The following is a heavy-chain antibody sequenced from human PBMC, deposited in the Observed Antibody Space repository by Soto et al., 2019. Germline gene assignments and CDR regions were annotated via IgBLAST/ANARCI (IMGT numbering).Heavy chain of an antibody. V-gene: IGHV3-30*18. CDR1: GFTFSSYG. D-gene: IGHD4-17*01. J-gene: IGHJ4*02. Sequence: QVQLVESGGGVVQPGRSLRLSCAASGFTFSSYGMHWVRQAPGKGLEWVAVISYDGSNKYYADSVKGRFTISRDNSKNRLYLQMNSLRAEDTAVYYCAKELHDYGDYTENYFDYWGQGTLVTVSS. CDR2: ISYDGSNK. CDR3: AKELHDYGDYTENYFDY.